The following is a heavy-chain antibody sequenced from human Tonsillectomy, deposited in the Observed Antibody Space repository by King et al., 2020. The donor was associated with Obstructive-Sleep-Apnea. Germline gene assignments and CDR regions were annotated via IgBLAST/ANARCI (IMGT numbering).Heavy chain of an antibody. V-gene: IGHV3-64*01. D-gene: IGHD4-17*01. J-gene: IGHJ6*02. CDR2: INNNGGST. CDR3: ARRDCHGDYWIYYYYCMDV. Sequence: VQLVESGGGLVQPGGSLRLSCAASGFTFSNYGMHWVRQAPGKGLEYVSAINNNGGSTYYASSVKGRFTISRDNSKNTLYLQMGSLRVEDMAVYYCARRDCHGDYWIYYYYCMDVSGQGTTVTVSS. CDR1: GFTFSNYG.